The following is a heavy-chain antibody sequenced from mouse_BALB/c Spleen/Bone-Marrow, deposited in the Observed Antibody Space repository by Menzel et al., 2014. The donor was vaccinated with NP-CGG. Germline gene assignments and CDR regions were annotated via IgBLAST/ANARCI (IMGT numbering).Heavy chain of an antibody. CDR2: IYPGNSDT. CDR3: TTLARSDFDY. D-gene: IGHD3-1*01. CDR1: GYTFSNYW. Sequence: VHVKQSGTVLARPGAAVKMSCKASGYTFSNYWMHWVKQRPGQGLEWIGTIYPGNSDTTYNQKFKGKAELTAVTSTSTAYMELSSLTNEDSAVYYCTTLARSDFDYWGQGTTLTASS. V-gene: IGHV1-5*01. J-gene: IGHJ2*01.